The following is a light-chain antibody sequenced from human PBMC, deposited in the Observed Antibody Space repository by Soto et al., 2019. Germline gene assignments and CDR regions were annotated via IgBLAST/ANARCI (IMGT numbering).Light chain of an antibody. CDR1: QSVSSN. CDR3: QQYNNWPPPLT. CDR2: GAS. V-gene: IGKV3-15*01. Sequence: DIVMTQSPATLSVSPGERATLSCRASQSVSSNLAWYQQKPGQAPRLLIYGASTRATGIPARFSGSGSGTEFTRTISSLQSEDFAVYYCQQYNNWPPPLTFGGGTKVEIK. J-gene: IGKJ4*01.